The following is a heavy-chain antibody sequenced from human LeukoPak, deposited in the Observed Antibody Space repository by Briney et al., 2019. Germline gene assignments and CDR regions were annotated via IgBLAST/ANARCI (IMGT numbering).Heavy chain of an antibody. CDR2: IYYSGST. Sequence: PSETLSLTCAVSGGSISIGGYSWSWIRQPPGKGLEWIGYIYYSGSTNYNPSLKSRVTISVDTSKNQFSLKLSSVTAADTAVYYCATRSSSGWYRYWGQGTLVTVSS. V-gene: IGHV4-61*08. D-gene: IGHD6-19*01. CDR1: GGSISIGGYS. J-gene: IGHJ4*02. CDR3: ATRSSSGWYRY.